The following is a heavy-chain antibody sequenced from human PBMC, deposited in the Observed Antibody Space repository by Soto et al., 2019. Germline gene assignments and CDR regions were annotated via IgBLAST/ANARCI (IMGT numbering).Heavy chain of an antibody. J-gene: IGHJ4*02. CDR1: GYTFTSYA. D-gene: IGHD3-3*01. Sequence: QVQLVQSGAEVKKPGASVKVSCKASGYTFTSYAMHWVRQAPGQRLEWMGWINAGNGNTKYSQKFQGRVTITRDTSASSAYMERSSLRSEDTAVYYCARGALFDDFWSGSGYSWGQGTLVTVSS. CDR3: ARGALFDDFWSGSGYS. CDR2: INAGNGNT. V-gene: IGHV1-3*01.